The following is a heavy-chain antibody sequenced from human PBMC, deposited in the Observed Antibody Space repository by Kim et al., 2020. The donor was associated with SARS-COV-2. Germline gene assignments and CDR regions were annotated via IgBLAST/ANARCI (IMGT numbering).Heavy chain of an antibody. CDR2: ISSSSSYI. V-gene: IGHV3-21*04. Sequence: GGSLRLSCAASRFTFSSYSMNWVRQAPGKGLEWVSSISSSSSYIYYADSVKGRFTISRDNAKNSLYLQMNSLRAEDTAVYYCAREDTAMVFDYWGQGTLVTVSS. J-gene: IGHJ4*02. CDR1: RFTFSSYS. D-gene: IGHD5-18*01. CDR3: AREDTAMVFDY.